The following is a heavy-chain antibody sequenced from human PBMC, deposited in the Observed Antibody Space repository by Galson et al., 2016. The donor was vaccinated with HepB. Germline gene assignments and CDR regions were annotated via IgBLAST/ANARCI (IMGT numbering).Heavy chain of an antibody. D-gene: IGHD3-9*01. CDR1: GFTFSRYE. J-gene: IGHJ4*02. V-gene: IGHV3-48*03. CDR3: AREPVRLDDLLTGPPKNPDY. CDR2: ISSSGTTI. Sequence: SLRLSCAASGFTFSRYEMNWVRQAPGKGLEWVSYISSSGTTIYYADSVKGRFTISRDNAKTSLYLQMNGLRAEDTAVYYCAREPVRLDDLLTGPPKNPDYWGQGTLVTVSS.